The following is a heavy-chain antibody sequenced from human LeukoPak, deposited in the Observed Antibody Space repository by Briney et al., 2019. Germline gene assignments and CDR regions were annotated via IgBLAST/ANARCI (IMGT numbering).Heavy chain of an antibody. CDR1: GFTFSSYA. Sequence: GGSLRLSCAASGFTFSSYAMSWVRQAPGKGLEWVSAISGSGGSTYYADSVKGRFTISRDNSKNALYLQMNSLRAEDTAVYYCAKFGGSSYYFDYWGQGTLVTVSS. D-gene: IGHD1-26*01. CDR3: AKFGGSSYYFDY. CDR2: ISGSGGST. V-gene: IGHV3-23*01. J-gene: IGHJ4*02.